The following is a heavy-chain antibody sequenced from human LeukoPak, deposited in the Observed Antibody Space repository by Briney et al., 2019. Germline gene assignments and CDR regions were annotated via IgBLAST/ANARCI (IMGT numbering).Heavy chain of an antibody. CDR1: GGSFSGYY. D-gene: IGHD1-26*01. J-gene: IGHJ6*02. V-gene: IGHV4-59*08. CDR2: IYYSGST. CDR3: ARSVGATGHYYYGMDV. Sequence: SETLSLTCAVYGGSFSGYYWSWIRQPPGKGLEWIGYIYYSGSTNYNPSLKSRVTISVDTSKNQFSLRLSSVTAADTAVYYCARSVGATGHYYYGMDVWGQGTTVTVSS.